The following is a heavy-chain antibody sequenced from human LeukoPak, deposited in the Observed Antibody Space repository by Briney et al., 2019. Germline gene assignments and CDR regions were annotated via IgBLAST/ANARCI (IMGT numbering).Heavy chain of an antibody. D-gene: IGHD3-10*01. V-gene: IGHV5-51*01. CDR1: GYSFTNYW. Sequence: GESLKISCKGSGYSFTNYWIGWVRQMPGKGLEWMGIIYPGDSHTRYSPSFQGQVTISADKSISTAYLQWSSLEASDTAMYYCARHHMNYYDSGSPFDPWGQGTLVTVSS. J-gene: IGHJ5*02. CDR2: IYPGDSHT. CDR3: ARHHMNYYDSGSPFDP.